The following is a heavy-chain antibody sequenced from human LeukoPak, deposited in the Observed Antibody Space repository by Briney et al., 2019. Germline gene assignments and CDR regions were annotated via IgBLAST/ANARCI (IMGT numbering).Heavy chain of an antibody. J-gene: IGHJ4*02. Sequence: GGSLRLSCAASGFTFSSYWMHWVRQAPGKGLVWVSRINSDGSSTSYADSVKGRFTSSRDNAKNTLYLQMNSLRAEDTAVYYCAKTNKGYYDSSGYYYYFDYWGQGTLVTVSS. V-gene: IGHV3-74*01. CDR2: INSDGSST. CDR3: AKTNKGYYDSSGYYYYFDY. CDR1: GFTFSSYW. D-gene: IGHD3-22*01.